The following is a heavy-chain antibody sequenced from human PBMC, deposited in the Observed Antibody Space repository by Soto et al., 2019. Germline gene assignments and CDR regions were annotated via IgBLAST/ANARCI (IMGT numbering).Heavy chain of an antibody. D-gene: IGHD6-19*01. CDR2: IYNSGGT. V-gene: IGHV4-38-2*02. CDR1: NSSVNNRYY. CDR3: ARNTSGRYFDC. Sequence: SETLSRTCSVSNSSVNNRYYWGWIRQPPGKGLEWIAGIYNSGGTHYNPSLKSRATISVDTSNNQFSLRLSSVTAADTAVYYCARNTSGRYFDCWGQGTLVTVSS. J-gene: IGHJ4*02.